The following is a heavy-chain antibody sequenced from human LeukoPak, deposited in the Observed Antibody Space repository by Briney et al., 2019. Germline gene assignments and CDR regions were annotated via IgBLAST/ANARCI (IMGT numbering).Heavy chain of an antibody. J-gene: IGHJ4*02. CDR1: GFTFSDFA. CDR3: AKQEGALIQNWCFDH. V-gene: IGHV3-23*03. CDR2: IEKDASRA. Sequence: GGSLRLSCGASGFTFSDFAMSWVRLAPGKGLEWVSSIEKDASRAYYADSVRGRFTVSRDNSRNTLYLQMSSLRVEDTALYYCAKQEGALIQNWCFDHWGLGTLVTVSS. D-gene: IGHD1-26*01.